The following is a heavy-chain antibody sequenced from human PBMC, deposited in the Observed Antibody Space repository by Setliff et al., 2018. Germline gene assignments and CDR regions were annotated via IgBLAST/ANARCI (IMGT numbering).Heavy chain of an antibody. Sequence: SLRLSCAASGFTFTNYWINWVRQAPGKGLEWVANIKQDESEKHYVDSVKGRFTISRDNAKNSLFLQMDSLRAEDTAVYFCARSPGWIPWFDSWGQGTLVTVS. J-gene: IGHJ5*01. D-gene: IGHD5-18*01. V-gene: IGHV3-7*01. CDR1: GFTFTNYW. CDR2: IKQDESEK. CDR3: ARSPGWIPWFDS.